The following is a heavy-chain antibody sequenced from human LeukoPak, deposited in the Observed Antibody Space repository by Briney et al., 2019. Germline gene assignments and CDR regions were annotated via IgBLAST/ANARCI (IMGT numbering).Heavy chain of an antibody. CDR3: AREHGGITGT. J-gene: IGHJ4*02. CDR1: GFTFSSYG. D-gene: IGHD1-7*01. Sequence: PGGSLRLSCAASGFTFSSYGMHWVRQAPGKGLEWVSSISSSSSYIYYADSVKGRFTISRDNAKNSLYLQMNSLRAEDTAVYYCAREHGGITGTRGQGTLVTVSS. CDR2: ISSSSSYI. V-gene: IGHV3-21*01.